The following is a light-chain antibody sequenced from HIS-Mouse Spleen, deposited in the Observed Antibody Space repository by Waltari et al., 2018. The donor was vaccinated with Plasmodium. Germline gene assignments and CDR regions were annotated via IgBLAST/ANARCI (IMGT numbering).Light chain of an antibody. Sequence: SYELTQPPSVSVSPGQTARITCSGDALPKQYAYWYQQQPGQAPELVIYKDSERPSGIPERFSGSSSGTTITLTISGVQAEDEADYYCQSADSSGTYVFGTGTKVTVL. V-gene: IGLV3-25*03. J-gene: IGLJ1*01. CDR2: KDS. CDR1: ALPKQY. CDR3: QSADSSGTYV.